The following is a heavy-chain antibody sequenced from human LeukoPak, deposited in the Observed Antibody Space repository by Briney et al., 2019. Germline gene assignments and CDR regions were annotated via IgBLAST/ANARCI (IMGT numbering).Heavy chain of an antibody. CDR1: GFSFRGFA. D-gene: IGHD3-9*01. CDR3: VKGGYYDILTGYPDY. J-gene: IGHJ4*02. Sequence: PGGSLRLSCAASGFSFRGFAMHWVRQAPGKGLEWVAFIRYDGSDQRYAGFVKGRFTISRDNSKNTLYLQMKSLSIEARAVYYCVKGGYYDILTGYPDYWGQGTLVTVSS. CDR2: IRYDGSDQ. V-gene: IGHV3-30*02.